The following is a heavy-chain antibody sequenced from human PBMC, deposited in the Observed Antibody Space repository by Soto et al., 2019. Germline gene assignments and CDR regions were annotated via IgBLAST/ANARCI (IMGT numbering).Heavy chain of an antibody. D-gene: IGHD6-25*01. CDR3: ARAIGADFFDY. J-gene: IGHJ4*02. Sequence: EVQMLESGGGVVRPGGSLRLSCIASGFTFSNYAMSWVRQAPGKGLEWVSTISDNGANTFIGDSMKDHFDISLDNSKNNVFLQLSTVRAEDTAIYYCARAIGADFFDYWGQGTPVTVSS. CDR2: ISDNGANT. V-gene: IGHV3-23*01. CDR1: GFTFSNYA.